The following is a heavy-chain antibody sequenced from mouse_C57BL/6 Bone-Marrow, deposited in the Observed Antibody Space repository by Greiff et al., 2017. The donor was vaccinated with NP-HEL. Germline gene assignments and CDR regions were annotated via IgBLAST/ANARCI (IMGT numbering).Heavy chain of an antibody. J-gene: IGHJ2*01. CDR2: ISDGGSYT. D-gene: IGHD4-1*01. Sequence: EVKVVESGGGLVKPGGSLKLSCAASGFTFSSYAMSWVRQTPEKRLEWVATISDGGSYTYYPDNVKGRFTISRDNAKNNLYLQMSHLKSEDTAMYYCAREGTGGFDYWGQGTTLTVSS. V-gene: IGHV5-4*01. CDR1: GFTFSSYA. CDR3: AREGTGGFDY.